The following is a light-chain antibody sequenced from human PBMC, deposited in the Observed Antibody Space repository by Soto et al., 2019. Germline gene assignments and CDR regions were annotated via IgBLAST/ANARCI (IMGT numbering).Light chain of an antibody. CDR1: SSNIGSHD. V-gene: IGLV1-47*01. J-gene: IGLJ3*02. Sequence: QSVLTQPPSVSWTPGQRVTISCSGSSSNIGSHDVYWYQQLPGTAPKLLIYRNNPRPSGVPDRFSGSRSGTSASLAISGLRSGDEADYYCASWDDSRSGRLFGGGTQLTVL. CDR3: ASWDDSRSGRL. CDR2: RNN.